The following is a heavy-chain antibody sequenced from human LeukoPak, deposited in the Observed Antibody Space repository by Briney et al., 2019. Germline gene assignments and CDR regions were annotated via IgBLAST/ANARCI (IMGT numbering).Heavy chain of an antibody. CDR1: GFTFSSYW. CDR3: ARDGSDFWSGYYGSSPYWYFDL. D-gene: IGHD3-3*01. J-gene: IGHJ2*01. Sequence: PGGSLRLSCAASGFTFSSYWMSWVRQAPGKGLEWVANIKQDGSEKYYVDSVKGRFTISRDNAKNSLYLQMSSLRAEDTAVYYCARDGSDFWSGYYGSSPYWYFDLWGRGTLVTVSS. CDR2: IKQDGSEK. V-gene: IGHV3-7*01.